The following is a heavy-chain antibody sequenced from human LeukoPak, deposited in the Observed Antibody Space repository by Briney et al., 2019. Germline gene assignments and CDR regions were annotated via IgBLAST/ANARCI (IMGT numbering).Heavy chain of an antibody. J-gene: IGHJ3*02. D-gene: IGHD7-27*01. CDR1: GFTFSSYA. V-gene: IGHV3-30*04. CDR3: ARARHWDDAFDI. CDR2: ISYDGSNK. Sequence: GGSLRLSCAASGFTFSSYAMHWVRQAPGKGLEWVAVISYDGSNKYYADSVKGRFTISRDNSKNTLYLQMNSLRAEDTAVYYCARARHWDDAFDIWGQGTMVTVSS.